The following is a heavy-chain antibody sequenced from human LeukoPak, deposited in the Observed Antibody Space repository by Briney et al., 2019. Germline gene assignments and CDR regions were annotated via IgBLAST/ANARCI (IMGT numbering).Heavy chain of an antibody. V-gene: IGHV3-74*01. CDR3: ARDFSTMDSL. Sequence: GGSLRLSCAGSGFSFSRFWAHWVRQGPGKGLAWVSRINGDGSIANYADSVKGRFTISRGNAKNTVYPQMNSLTGEDTAVYYSARDFSTMDSLWGQGTLVTAS. J-gene: IGHJ4*02. D-gene: IGHD2/OR15-2a*01. CDR2: INGDGSIA. CDR1: GFSFSRFW.